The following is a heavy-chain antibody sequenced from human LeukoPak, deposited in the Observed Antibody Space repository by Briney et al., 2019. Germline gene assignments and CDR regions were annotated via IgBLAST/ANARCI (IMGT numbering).Heavy chain of an antibody. CDR2: ISWNSDTT. CDR1: GFTFDDFA. D-gene: IGHD3-10*01. J-gene: IGHJ4*02. CDR3: AKAPHYYTSATYWDYFEN. Sequence: AGGSLRPSCAASGFTFDDFAMHWVRQSPGKGLEWVSGISWNSDTTAYADSVKGRFTISRDNANNSLYLLMNSLRSEDTAFYYCAKAPHYYTSATYWDYFENWGQGSLVTVSS. V-gene: IGHV3-9*01.